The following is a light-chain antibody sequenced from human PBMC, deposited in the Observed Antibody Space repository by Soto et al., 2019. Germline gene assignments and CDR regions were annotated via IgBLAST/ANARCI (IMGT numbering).Light chain of an antibody. Sequence: DVQMTQSPSSLSASVGDRVTITCRASQSISSWLAWYQQKPGKAPKLLIYDASSLESGVPSRFSGSGSGTEFTLTIGSLQPEDFATYYCLQHNTYPFTFGQGTLPEIK. J-gene: IGKJ5*01. CDR1: QSISSW. CDR3: LQHNTYPFT. CDR2: DAS. V-gene: IGKV1-5*01.